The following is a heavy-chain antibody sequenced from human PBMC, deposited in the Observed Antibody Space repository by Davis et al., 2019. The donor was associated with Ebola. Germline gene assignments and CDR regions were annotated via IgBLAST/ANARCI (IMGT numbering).Heavy chain of an antibody. CDR1: GGTFSSYA. CDR3: ARLRDGEIESYYYYYGMDV. CDR2: IIPIFGTA. J-gene: IGHJ6*02. V-gene: IGHV1-69*13. D-gene: IGHD5-24*01. Sequence: SVKVSCKASGGTFSSYAISWVRQAPGQGLEWMGGIIPIFGTANYAQKFQGRVTITADESTSTAYMELSSLRSEDTAVYYCARLRDGEIESYYYYYGMDVWGQGTTVTVSS.